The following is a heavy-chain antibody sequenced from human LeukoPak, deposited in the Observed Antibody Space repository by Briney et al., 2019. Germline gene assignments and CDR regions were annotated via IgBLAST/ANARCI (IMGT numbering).Heavy chain of an antibody. D-gene: IGHD1-26*01. CDR3: VRPKIWSGSYPTEYFQH. V-gene: IGHV4-34*01. J-gene: IGHJ1*01. CDR1: GGSFSGYS. Sequence: SETLSLTCAVYGGSFSGYSWSWIRQPPDKGLEWIGEINHSGSTNYNPSLKSRVTMSIDTSKNQFSLKLSSLTAADTAVYYCVRPKIWSGSYPTEYFQHWGQGTLVTVSS. CDR2: INHSGST.